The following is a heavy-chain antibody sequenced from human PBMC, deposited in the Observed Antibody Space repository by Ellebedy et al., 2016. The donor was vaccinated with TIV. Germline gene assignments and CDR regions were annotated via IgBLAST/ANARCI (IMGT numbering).Heavy chain of an antibody. V-gene: IGHV3-7*01. CDR1: GFTFSNYW. D-gene: IGHD5-18*01. CDR2: IREDGSDK. CDR3: ARAGVTTWIQDY. J-gene: IGHJ4*02. Sequence: PGGSLRLSCVASGFTFSNYWMSWVRQAPGKGLEWVANIREDGSDKYYMDSVKGRFTISRDNAKNSLFLQMNSLRAEDTDVYYCARAGVTTWIQDYWGQGTLVTVSS.